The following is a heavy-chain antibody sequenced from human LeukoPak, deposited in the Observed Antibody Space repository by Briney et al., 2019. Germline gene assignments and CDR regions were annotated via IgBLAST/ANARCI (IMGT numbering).Heavy chain of an antibody. CDR1: GYTFASYL. V-gene: IGHV5-51*01. D-gene: IGHD6-13*01. J-gene: IGHJ4*02. CDR2: IYPGDCDT. Sequence: GESLKISCKGSGYTFASYLIGWVRQMPGKGLEWMGIIYPGDCDTRYSPSFQGQVTISADKSISTAYLQWSSLKASDTAMYYCVRISSTWYGDYWGQGTLVTVSS. CDR3: VRISSTWYGDY.